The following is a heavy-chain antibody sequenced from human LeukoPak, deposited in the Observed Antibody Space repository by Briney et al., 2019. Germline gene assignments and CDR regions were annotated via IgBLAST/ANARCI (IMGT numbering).Heavy chain of an antibody. CDR3: ARLVAAKGPFDY. D-gene: IGHD2-15*01. CDR1: GGSFSGYY. Sequence: SETLSLTCAVYGGSFSGYYWSWIRQPPGKGLEWIGEINHSGSTNYNPSLKSRVTISVDTSKNQFSLKLSSVTAADTAVYYCARLVAAKGPFDYWGQGTLVTVSS. V-gene: IGHV4-34*01. J-gene: IGHJ4*02. CDR2: INHSGST.